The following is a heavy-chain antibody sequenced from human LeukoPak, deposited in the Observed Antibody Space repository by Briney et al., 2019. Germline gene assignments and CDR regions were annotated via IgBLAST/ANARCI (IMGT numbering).Heavy chain of an antibody. V-gene: IGHV4-34*01. J-gene: IGHJ3*02. CDR2: INHSGST. CDR1: GGSFSGYY. Sequence: ASETLSLTCAVYGGSFSGYYWSWIRQPPGKGLEWIGEINHSGSTNYNPSLKSRVTISVDTSKNQFSLKLNSVTAAVTAVYYCARGAPKEIQLWLRLRGVAFDIWGQGTMVTVSS. D-gene: IGHD5-18*01. CDR3: ARGAPKEIQLWLRLRGVAFDI.